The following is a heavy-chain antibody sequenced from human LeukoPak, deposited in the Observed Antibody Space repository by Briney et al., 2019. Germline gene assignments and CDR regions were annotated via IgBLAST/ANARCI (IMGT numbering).Heavy chain of an antibody. CDR2: IIPIFGTA. D-gene: IGHD3-9*01. CDR3: ARPPEYYDILTGYLP. V-gene: IGHV1-69*05. CDR1: GGTFSSYA. Sequence: GASVKVSCKASGGTFSSYAISWVRQAPGQGLEWMGGIIPIFGTANYAQKFQGRVTITTDESTSTAYMELSSLRSEDTAVYYCARPPEYYDILTGYLPWGQGTLVTVSS. J-gene: IGHJ5*02.